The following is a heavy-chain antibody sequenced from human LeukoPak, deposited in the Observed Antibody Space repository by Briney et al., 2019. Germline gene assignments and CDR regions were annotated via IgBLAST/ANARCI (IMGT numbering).Heavy chain of an antibody. CDR2: IRYEGSSK. J-gene: IGHJ5*02. CDR1: GFTFRTYG. Sequence: GGSLRLSCAASGFTFRTYGMHWVRQAPDKGLEWVAFIRYEGSSKYYADSVKGRFTISRDNSKNTLYLQMDSLRPEDTAVYYCAKDLLRDRWFGESWGQGTLVTVSS. D-gene: IGHD3-10*01. CDR3: AKDLLRDRWFGES. V-gene: IGHV3-30*02.